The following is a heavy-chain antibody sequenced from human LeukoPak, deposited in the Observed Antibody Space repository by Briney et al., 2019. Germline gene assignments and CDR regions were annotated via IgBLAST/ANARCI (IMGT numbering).Heavy chain of an antibody. V-gene: IGHV1-18*01. Sequence: ASVKVSCKASGYTFTSYGISWVRQAPGQGLEWMGWISAYNGNTNYAQKLQGRVTMTTDTSTSTAYMELRSLRSDDTAVYYCARDKYYYGSRSPKPFDYWGQGTLVTVSS. J-gene: IGHJ4*02. CDR1: GYTFTSYG. CDR3: ARDKYYYGSRSPKPFDY. CDR2: ISAYNGNT. D-gene: IGHD3-10*01.